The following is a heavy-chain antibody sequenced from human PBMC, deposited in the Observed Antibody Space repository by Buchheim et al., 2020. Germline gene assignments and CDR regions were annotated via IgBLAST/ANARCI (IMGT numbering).Heavy chain of an antibody. Sequence: QVQLVESGGGVVQPGRSLRLSCAASGFTFSSYGMHWVRQAPGKGLEWVAVISYDGSNKYYADSVKGRFTISRDNSKNTLYLQMNSLRAEDTAVYYCAKDKKVVVVAATHYYYYGMDVWGQGTT. J-gene: IGHJ6*02. CDR3: AKDKKVVVVAATHYYYYGMDV. D-gene: IGHD2-15*01. V-gene: IGHV3-30*18. CDR1: GFTFSSYG. CDR2: ISYDGSNK.